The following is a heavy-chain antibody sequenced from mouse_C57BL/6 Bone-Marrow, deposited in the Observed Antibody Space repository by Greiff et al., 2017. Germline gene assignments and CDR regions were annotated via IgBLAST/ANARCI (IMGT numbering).Heavy chain of an antibody. CDR1: GYTFTNYW. V-gene: IGHV1-63*01. J-gene: IGHJ2*01. D-gene: IGHD1-1*01. Sequence: QVQLMQSGAELVRPGTSVKMSCKASGYTFTNYWIGWAKQRPGNGLEWIGDIYPGGGYTNYNEKLKGKATLTADKSTSTAYMQFSILTSEDSAIYYCARHYYGSSYGYWGQGTTLTVSS. CDR2: IYPGGGYT. CDR3: ARHYYGSSYGY.